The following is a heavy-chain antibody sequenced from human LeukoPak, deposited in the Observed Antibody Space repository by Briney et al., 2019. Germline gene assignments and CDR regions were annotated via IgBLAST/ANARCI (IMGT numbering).Heavy chain of an antibody. V-gene: IGHV5-51*01. CDR1: GYSFTSYW. D-gene: IGHD3-10*01. J-gene: IGHJ6*03. CDR2: IYPGDSDT. Sequence: GESLKISCKGSGYSFTSYWIGWVRQMPGKGLEWMGIIYPGDSDTRYSPSFQGQVTISADKSISTAYLQWSSLKASDTAMYYCARLGGGHYGSGSPYKDYYYYMDVWGKGTTVTVSS. CDR3: ARLGGGHYGSGSPYKDYYYYMDV.